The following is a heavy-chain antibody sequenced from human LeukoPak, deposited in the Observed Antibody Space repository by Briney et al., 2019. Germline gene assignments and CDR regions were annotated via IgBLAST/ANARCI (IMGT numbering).Heavy chain of an antibody. V-gene: IGHV3-23*01. D-gene: IGHD6-19*01. CDR2: FSASGGIT. Sequence: GALRLSCAASGFTFSTYAMSWVRQVPEKGLEWVSAFSASGGITYYADSAKGRFTISRDNSKNTLHLQMNGLRVEDTAAYYCAKGKRHDNSGYYFDSWGQGTLVTVSS. CDR3: AKGKRHDNSGYYFDS. CDR1: GFTFSTYA. J-gene: IGHJ4*02.